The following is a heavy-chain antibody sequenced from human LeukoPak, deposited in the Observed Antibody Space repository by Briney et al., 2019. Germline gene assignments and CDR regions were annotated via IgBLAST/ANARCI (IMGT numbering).Heavy chain of an antibody. Sequence: GGSLRLSCAASGFTFSSYSMNWVRQAPGKGLEWVSSISSSSSYIYYADSVKGRFTISRDNAKNSLYLQMNSLRAEATAVYYCARGSWDIVVVPAAHVFDYWGQGTLVTVSS. D-gene: IGHD2-2*01. CDR2: ISSSSSYI. J-gene: IGHJ4*02. CDR3: ARGSWDIVVVPAAHVFDY. CDR1: GFTFSSYS. V-gene: IGHV3-21*01.